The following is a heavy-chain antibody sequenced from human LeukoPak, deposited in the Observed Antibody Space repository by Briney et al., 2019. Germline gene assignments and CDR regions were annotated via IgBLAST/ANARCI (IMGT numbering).Heavy chain of an antibody. J-gene: IGHJ4*02. CDR2: ITTYNDKA. Sequence: ASVKVSCKTSGYAFAAYGINWVRQAPGQGLEWIGRITTYNDKANYAQKFQGRVTLTTDTSTNTAFMELRSLRSDDTAIYFCARDLRGNVHFDYWGQGTLVTVSS. CDR3: ARDLRGNVHFDY. D-gene: IGHD1-1*01. V-gene: IGHV1-18*01. CDR1: GYAFAAYG.